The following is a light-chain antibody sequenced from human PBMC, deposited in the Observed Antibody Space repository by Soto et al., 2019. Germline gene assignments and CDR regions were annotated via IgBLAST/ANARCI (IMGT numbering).Light chain of an antibody. V-gene: IGLV2-23*02. CDR2: EVS. Sequence: QSALTQPASVSGSPGQSITIACTGTSSDGGSYNLVSWYQQHPGKAPKLMIYEVSKRPSGVSNRFSGSKSGNTASLTISGLQAEDEADYYCCSYAGSSTFHVVFGGGTQLTVL. CDR1: SSDGGSYNL. CDR3: CSYAGSSTFHVV. J-gene: IGLJ2*01.